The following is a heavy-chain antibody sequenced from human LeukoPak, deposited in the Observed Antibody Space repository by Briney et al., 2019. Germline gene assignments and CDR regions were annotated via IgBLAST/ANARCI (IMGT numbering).Heavy chain of an antibody. CDR3: ASGFVPRVGYYYGMDV. CDR1: GFSFNSYW. V-gene: IGHV3-7*01. CDR2: IKQDGSEK. Sequence: PGGSLRLSCAASGFSFNSYWMNWVRQAPGKGLEWVANIKQDGSEKYYVDSVKGRFTISRDNSKNTLYLQMNSLRAEDTAVYYCASGFVPRVGYYYGMDVWGQGTTVTVSS. D-gene: IGHD2-15*01. J-gene: IGHJ6*02.